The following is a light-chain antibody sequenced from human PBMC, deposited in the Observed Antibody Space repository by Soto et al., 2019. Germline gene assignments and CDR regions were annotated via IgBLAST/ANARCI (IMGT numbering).Light chain of an antibody. V-gene: IGKV1-39*01. Sequence: DIQMTQSPSSLSASVGDRVTITCRASQSSDNYLNWYQQKSGKAPQLLIYSASHLQSGVPSRFSGGGYGTDFILTISSLQPEDSAIYFCQQSITAPLPFGGGTKVEIK. J-gene: IGKJ4*01. CDR1: QSSDNY. CDR3: QQSITAPLP. CDR2: SAS.